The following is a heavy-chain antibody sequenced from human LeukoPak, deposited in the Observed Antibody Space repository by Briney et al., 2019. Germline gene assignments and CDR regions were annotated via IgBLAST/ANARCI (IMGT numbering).Heavy chain of an antibody. J-gene: IGHJ4*02. D-gene: IGHD2-8*01. CDR2: ISYDGSNK. Sequence: SLRLSCAASGFTFNTYAMHWVRQAPGKGLEWAAVISYDGSNKYYADSVKGRFTISRDNSKNTLYLQMNSLRAEDTAVYYCAKDQNGVCYTWGQGTLVTVSS. V-gene: IGHV3-30-3*01. CDR1: GFTFNTYA. CDR3: AKDQNGVCYT.